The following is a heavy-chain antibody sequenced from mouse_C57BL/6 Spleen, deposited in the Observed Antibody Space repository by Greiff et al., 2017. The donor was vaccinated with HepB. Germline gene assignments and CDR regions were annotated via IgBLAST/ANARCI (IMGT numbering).Heavy chain of an antibody. D-gene: IGHD2-2*01. V-gene: IGHV1-62-2*01. CDR3: ARHEDQSGYDWYFDV. CDR1: GYTFTEYT. J-gene: IGHJ1*03. Sequence: VQGVESGAELVKPGASVKLSCKASGYTFTEYTIHWVKQRSGQGLEWIGWFYPGSGSIKYNEKFKDKATLTADKSSSTVYMELSRLTSEDSAVYFCARHEDQSGYDWYFDVWGTGTTVTVSS. CDR2: FYPGSGSI.